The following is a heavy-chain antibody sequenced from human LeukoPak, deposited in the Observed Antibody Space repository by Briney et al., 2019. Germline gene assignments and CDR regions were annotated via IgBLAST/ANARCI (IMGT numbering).Heavy chain of an antibody. D-gene: IGHD3-22*01. CDR3: ARSNMIVVAPFDY. J-gene: IGHJ4*02. Sequence: ASVKVSCKASGYTFTGYYMHWVRQAPGQGLEWMGWINPNSGGTNYAQKFQGRVTMTRDTSISTAYMELSRLRSDDTAVYCCARSNMIVVAPFDYWGQGTLVTVSS. V-gene: IGHV1-2*02. CDR1: GYTFTGYY. CDR2: INPNSGGT.